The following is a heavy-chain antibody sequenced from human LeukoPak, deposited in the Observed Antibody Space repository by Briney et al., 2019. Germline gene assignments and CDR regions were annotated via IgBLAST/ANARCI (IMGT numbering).Heavy chain of an antibody. CDR3: TRALVMSVAAFDY. J-gene: IGHJ4*02. D-gene: IGHD6-19*01. CDR1: GFTFSGSA. Sequence: GGSLRLSCAASGFTFSGSAMHWVRQASGKGLEWVGRIRSKANSYATAYAASVKGRSTTSRDDSKNTAYLQMNSLKTEDTAVYYCTRALVMSVAAFDYWGQGTLVTVSS. CDR2: IRSKANSYAT. V-gene: IGHV3-73*01.